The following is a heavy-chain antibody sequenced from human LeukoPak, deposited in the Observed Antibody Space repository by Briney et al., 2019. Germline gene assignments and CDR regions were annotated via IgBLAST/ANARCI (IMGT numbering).Heavy chain of an antibody. V-gene: IGHV3-7*01. CDR1: GFTFSSYW. D-gene: IGHD5-12*01. CDR2: IKQDGSEK. CDR3: ARVVDIVATIWFDY. J-gene: IGHJ4*02. Sequence: GALRLSCAASGFTFSSYWMSWVRQAPGKGLEWVANIKQDGSEKYYVDSVKGRFTISRDNAKNSLYLQMNSLRAEDTAVYYCARVVDIVATIWFDYWGQGTLVTVSS.